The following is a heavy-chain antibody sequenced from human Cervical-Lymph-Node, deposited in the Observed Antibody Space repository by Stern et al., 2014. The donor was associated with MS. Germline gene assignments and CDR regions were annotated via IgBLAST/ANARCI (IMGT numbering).Heavy chain of an antibody. CDR3: ARTYCSSTSCYSYGMDV. Sequence: QVQLGQSGAEVKKPGSSVKVSCKASGGTFSSYAISWVRQAPGQGLEWMGGIIPIFGTANYAQKFQGRVTITADESTSTAYMELSSLRSEDTAVYYCARTYCSSTSCYSYGMDVWGQGTTVTVSS. CDR1: GGTFSSYA. J-gene: IGHJ6*02. V-gene: IGHV1-69*01. D-gene: IGHD2-2*01. CDR2: IIPIFGTA.